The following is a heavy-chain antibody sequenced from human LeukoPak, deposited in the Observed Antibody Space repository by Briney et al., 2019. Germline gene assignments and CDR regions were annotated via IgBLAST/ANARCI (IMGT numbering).Heavy chain of an antibody. J-gene: IGHJ6*03. Sequence: PSETLSLTCAVSGSSISSGYYWGWIRQPPGKGLEWIGSIYHSGSTYYNPSLKSRVTILVDTSKNQFSLKLSSVTAADTAVYYCARTQLAYYYYYMDVWGKGTSVTASS. D-gene: IGHD5-18*01. V-gene: IGHV4-38-2*01. CDR1: GSSISSGYY. CDR3: ARTQLAYYYYYMDV. CDR2: IYHSGST.